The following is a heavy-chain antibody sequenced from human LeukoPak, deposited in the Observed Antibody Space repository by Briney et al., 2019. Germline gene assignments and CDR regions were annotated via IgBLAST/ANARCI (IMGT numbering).Heavy chain of an antibody. CDR3: ARAQGGYCSGGSCYSPVWFDP. D-gene: IGHD2-15*01. Sequence: ASVKVSCKASGYTFTSYDINWVRQATGPGLEWMGWMNPNSGNTGYAQKFQGRVTMTRNTSISTAYMELSSLRSEDTAVYYCARAQGGYCSGGSCYSPVWFDPWGQGTLATVSS. CDR1: GYTFTSYD. CDR2: MNPNSGNT. V-gene: IGHV1-8*01. J-gene: IGHJ5*02.